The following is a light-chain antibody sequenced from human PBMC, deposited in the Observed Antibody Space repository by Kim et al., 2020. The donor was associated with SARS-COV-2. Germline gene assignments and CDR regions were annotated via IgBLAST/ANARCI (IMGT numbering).Light chain of an antibody. Sequence: ASAGDRVTITCRASHDISSSLAWYQQKPGKAPKLLIYIASGLQTGVPSRFTGSGSGTDFTLTINSLQPEDFATYYCQQAKNFPWTFGQGTKVDIK. V-gene: IGKV1D-12*01. CDR2: IAS. CDR3: QQAKNFPWT. J-gene: IGKJ1*01. CDR1: HDISSS.